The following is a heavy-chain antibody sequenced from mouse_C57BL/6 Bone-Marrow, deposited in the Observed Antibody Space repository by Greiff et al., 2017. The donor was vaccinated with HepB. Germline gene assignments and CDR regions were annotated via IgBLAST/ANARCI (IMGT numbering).Heavy chain of an antibody. J-gene: IGHJ4*01. CDR1: GFTFSSYA. V-gene: IGHV5-4*03. Sequence: EVKLVDSGGGLVKPGGSLKLSCAASGFTFSSYAMSWVRQTPEKRLEWVATISDGGSYTYYPDNVKGRFTISRDNAKNNLYLQMSHLKSEDTAMYYCARGSYDYAMDYWGQGTSVTVSS. D-gene: IGHD6-1*01. CDR3: ARGSYDYAMDY. CDR2: ISDGGSYT.